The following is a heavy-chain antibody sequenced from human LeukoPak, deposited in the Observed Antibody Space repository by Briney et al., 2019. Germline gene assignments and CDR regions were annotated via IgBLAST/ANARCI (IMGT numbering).Heavy chain of an antibody. CDR1: GFTLSSYA. J-gene: IGHJ5*02. CDR2: ISASGGST. Sequence: GGSLRLSCAASGFTLSSYAMSWVRQAPGKGLEWVSSISASGGSTNYADPVKGRFTISRDNSKNTVYLRMNSLRAEGTAVYYCARSDWFDPWGQGTLVTVSS. CDR3: ARSDWFDP. V-gene: IGHV3-23*01.